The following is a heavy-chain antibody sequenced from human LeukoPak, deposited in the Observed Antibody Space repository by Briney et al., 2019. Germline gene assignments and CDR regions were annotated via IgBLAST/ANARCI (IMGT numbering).Heavy chain of an antibody. CDR1: GFTFSSYN. CDR2: ISGSGGNT. J-gene: IGHJ4*02. V-gene: IGHV3-23*01. Sequence: PGGSLRLSCAASGFTFSSYNMSWVPQAPGKGLEWVSAISGSGGNTDYADSVKGRFTISRDNSKNTLYLQMNSLRAEDTAVYDCAKFGIAAPFDYWGQGTLVTVSS. CDR3: AKFGIAAPFDY. D-gene: IGHD6-25*01.